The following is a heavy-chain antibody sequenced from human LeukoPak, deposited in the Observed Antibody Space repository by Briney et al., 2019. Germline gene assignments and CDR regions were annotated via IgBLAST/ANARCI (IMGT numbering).Heavy chain of an antibody. Sequence: SVKVSCKASGGTFSSYAISWVRQAPGQGLEWMGGVIPIFGTANYAQKFQGRVTITADESTSTAYMELSSLRSEDTAVYYCARGLPKDTVVTPPFDYWGQGTLVTVSS. D-gene: IGHD4-23*01. J-gene: IGHJ4*02. V-gene: IGHV1-69*13. CDR1: GGTFSSYA. CDR3: ARGLPKDTVVTPPFDY. CDR2: VIPIFGTA.